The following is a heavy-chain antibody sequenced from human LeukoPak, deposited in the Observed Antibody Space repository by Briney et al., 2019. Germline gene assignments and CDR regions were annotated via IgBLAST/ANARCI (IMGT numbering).Heavy chain of an antibody. CDR2: ISWNSGSI. CDR1: GFTFDDYA. V-gene: IGHV3-9*01. Sequence: PGGSLRLSCAASGFTFDDYAMHWVRQAPGKGLEWVSGISWNSGSIGYADSVKGRFTISRDNAKNSLYLQMNSLRAEDTAVYYCAREWGDGDYSPDYWGQGTLVTVSS. CDR3: AREWGDGDYSPDY. D-gene: IGHD4-17*01. J-gene: IGHJ4*02.